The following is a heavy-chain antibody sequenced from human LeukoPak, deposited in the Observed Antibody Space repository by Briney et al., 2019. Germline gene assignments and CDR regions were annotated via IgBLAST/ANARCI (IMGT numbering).Heavy chain of an antibody. CDR2: MWSDGSNR. CDR3: ARDVRRDGYNLNYFDY. D-gene: IGHD5-24*01. V-gene: IGHV3-33*01. Sequence: GGSLRLSCAASGFTFSNYDMHWVRQAPGKGLEWVAFMWSDGSNRFYADSVKGRFTISRDNSKNTLYLQMNSLRAEDTAVYYCARDVRRDGYNLNYFDYWGQGTLVTVSS. J-gene: IGHJ4*02. CDR1: GFTFSNYD.